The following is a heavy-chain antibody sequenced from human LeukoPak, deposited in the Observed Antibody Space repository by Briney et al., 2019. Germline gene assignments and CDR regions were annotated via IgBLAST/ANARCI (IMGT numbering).Heavy chain of an antibody. V-gene: IGHV1-2*02. D-gene: IGHD2-2*01. J-gene: IGHJ4*02. CDR1: GYTFTGYY. Sequence: ASVKVSCKASGYTFTGYYMHWVRQAPGQGLEWMGWINPNSGGTNYARKFQGRVTMTRDTSISTAYMELSRLRSDDTAVYYCARVRCSSTSCYGPLDYWGQGTLVTVSP. CDR2: INPNSGGT. CDR3: ARVRCSSTSCYGPLDY.